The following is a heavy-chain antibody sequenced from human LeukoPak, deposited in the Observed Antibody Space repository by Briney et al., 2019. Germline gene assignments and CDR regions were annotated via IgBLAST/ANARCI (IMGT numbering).Heavy chain of an antibody. J-gene: IGHJ4*02. Sequence: GGSLRLSCAASGFTFSSYAMSWVRQAPGKGLEWVSAISGSGGSTYYADSVKGRFTISRDNSKNTLYLQMNSLRAEDTAVYYCAKDHIGFIVVVTAGYLDYWGQGTLVTVSS. CDR1: GFTFSSYA. CDR2: ISGSGGST. D-gene: IGHD3-22*01. CDR3: AKDHIGFIVVVTAGYLDY. V-gene: IGHV3-23*01.